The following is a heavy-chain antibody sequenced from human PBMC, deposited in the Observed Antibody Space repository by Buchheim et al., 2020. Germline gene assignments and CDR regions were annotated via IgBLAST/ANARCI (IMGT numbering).Heavy chain of an antibody. CDR3: AREARYYYDSSGYYGIHYGMDV. Sequence: QVQLVQSGAEVKKPGASVKVSCKASGYTFTGYYMHWVRQAPGQGFEWMGWINPNSGGTNYAQKFQGWVTMTRDTSISTAYMELSRLRSDDTAVYYCAREARYYYDSSGYYGIHYGMDVWGQGTT. D-gene: IGHD3-22*01. CDR1: GYTFTGYY. CDR2: INPNSGGT. J-gene: IGHJ6*02. V-gene: IGHV1-2*04.